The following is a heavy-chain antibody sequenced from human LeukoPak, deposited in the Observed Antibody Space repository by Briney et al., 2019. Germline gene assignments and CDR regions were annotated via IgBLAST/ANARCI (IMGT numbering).Heavy chain of an antibody. CDR1: GGSFSGYY. CDR3: GRSAGFVHFDH. D-gene: IGHD3-16*01. CDR2: INHSGST. Sequence: ASETLSLTCAVYGGSFSGYYWSWIRQPPGKGLEWIGEINHSGSTNYNPSVKSRVTISVDTSKNQFSLMVRSVTAADTAVYYCGRSAGFVHFDHWGQGTLVTVTS. V-gene: IGHV4-34*01. J-gene: IGHJ4*02.